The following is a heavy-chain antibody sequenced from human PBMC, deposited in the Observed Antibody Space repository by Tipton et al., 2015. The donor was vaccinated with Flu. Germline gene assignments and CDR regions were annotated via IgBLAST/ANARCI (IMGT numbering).Heavy chain of an antibody. V-gene: IGHV3-48*03. D-gene: IGHD3-16*01. CDR1: GFSFSSYE. J-gene: IGHJ4*02. CDR2: ISPSGSTR. Sequence: QLVQSGGALVQPGGSLRLSCAASGFSFSSYEMNWVRQAPGKGLQWVSLISPSGSTRYYADSVKGRFTVSRDNAKNELYLELNSLRAEDTAVYYCARGFIRLCDYWGQGALVIVSP. CDR3: ARGFIRLCDY.